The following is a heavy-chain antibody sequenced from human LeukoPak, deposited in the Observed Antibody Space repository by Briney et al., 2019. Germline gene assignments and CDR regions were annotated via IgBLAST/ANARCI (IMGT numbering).Heavy chain of an antibody. D-gene: IGHD6-13*01. V-gene: IGHV3-23*01. Sequence: PGGSLRLSCAASGFTFSSFAMSWVRQTPGKGLEWVSGISGSGGTTYYADSVKGRFTMSRDNSKNTLYLQMNSLRDDDTAVYYCAKEVPLSPYSSLRGYFDYWGQGILVTVSS. CDR2: ISGSGGTT. CDR1: GFTFSSFA. J-gene: IGHJ4*02. CDR3: AKEVPLSPYSSLRGYFDY.